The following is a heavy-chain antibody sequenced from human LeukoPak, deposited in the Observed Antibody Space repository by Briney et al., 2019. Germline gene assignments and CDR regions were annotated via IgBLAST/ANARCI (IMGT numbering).Heavy chain of an antibody. D-gene: IGHD5-12*01. CDR1: GFTFIDHY. Sequence: TGGSLRLSCSASGFTFIDHYMSWVRQALGKGLECVAKIKRDGSEKYYVDSVKGRFTISRDNSKNSLYLQLNSLRAEDTAVYYCAREIWWRFDYWGQGSLVTVSS. CDR3: AREIWWRFDY. V-gene: IGHV3-7*01. CDR2: IKRDGSEK. J-gene: IGHJ4*02.